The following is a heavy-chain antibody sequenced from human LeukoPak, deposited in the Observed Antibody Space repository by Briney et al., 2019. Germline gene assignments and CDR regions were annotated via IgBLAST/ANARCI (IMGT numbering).Heavy chain of an antibody. J-gene: IGHJ2*01. Sequence: SETLSLTCTVSGGSINNYYWSWIRQPPGKGLEWIGYIYYSGSTNYNPSLKSRVTISVDTSKNQFSLKLSSVTAADTAVYYCARDEAYSSSWYGLWYFDLWGRGTLVTVSS. V-gene: IGHV4-59*12. CDR2: IYYSGST. D-gene: IGHD6-13*01. CDR1: GGSINNYY. CDR3: ARDEAYSSSWYGLWYFDL.